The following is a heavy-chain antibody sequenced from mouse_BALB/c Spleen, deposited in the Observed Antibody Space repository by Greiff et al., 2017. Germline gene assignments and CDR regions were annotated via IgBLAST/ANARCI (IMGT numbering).Heavy chain of an antibody. CDR3: ARSGWLLHWAMDY. CDR1: GYSITSDYA. V-gene: IGHV3-2*02. D-gene: IGHD2-3*01. CDR2: ISYSGST. J-gene: IGHJ4*01. Sequence: EVKLLESGPGLVKPSQSLSLTCTVTGYSITSDYAWNWIRQFPGNKLEWMGYISYSGSTSYNPSLKSRISITRDTSKNQFFLQLNSVTTEDTATYYCARSGWLLHWAMDYWGQGTSVTVSS.